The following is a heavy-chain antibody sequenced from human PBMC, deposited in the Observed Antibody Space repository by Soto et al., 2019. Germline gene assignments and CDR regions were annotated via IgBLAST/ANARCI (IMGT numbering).Heavy chain of an antibody. CDR1: GYTFTSYG. CDR2: ISAYNGNT. V-gene: IGHV1-18*01. D-gene: IGHD5-12*01. J-gene: IGHJ4*02. Sequence: QVQLVQSGAEVKKPGAPVKVSCKASGYTFTSYGISWVRQAPGQGLEWMGWISAYNGNTNYAQKLQGRVTMTTDTSTSKAYMELRSLRSDDTAVYYCARDDLVTIWSVPFDYWGQGTLVTVSS. CDR3: ARDDLVTIWSVPFDY.